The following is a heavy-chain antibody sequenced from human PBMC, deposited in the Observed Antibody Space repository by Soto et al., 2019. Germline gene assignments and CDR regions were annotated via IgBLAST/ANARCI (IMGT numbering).Heavy chain of an antibody. CDR1: GFTFSSYG. Sequence: SLRLYCAASGFTFSSYGMHCVRQAPGKGLEWVAVISYDGSNKYYADSVKGRFTISRDNSKNTLYLQMNSLRAEDTAVYYCAKDAYSSGWYDYWGQGTLVTVS. CDR3: AKDAYSSGWYDY. CDR2: ISYDGSNK. V-gene: IGHV3-30*18. J-gene: IGHJ4*02. D-gene: IGHD6-19*01.